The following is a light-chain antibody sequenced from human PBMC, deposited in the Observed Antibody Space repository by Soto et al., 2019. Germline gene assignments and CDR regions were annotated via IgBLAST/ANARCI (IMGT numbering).Light chain of an antibody. CDR2: EVT. Sequence: QSALTRPASVSGSPGQSITISCTGTSSDVGGYNRVSWYQQHPDKAPKLIIYEVTNRPSGISNRFSGSKSGDTASLTISGLQAEDEADYYCYSYRSGSAHVFGTGTKVTVL. V-gene: IGLV2-14*01. CDR1: SSDVGGYNR. J-gene: IGLJ1*01. CDR3: YSYRSGSAHV.